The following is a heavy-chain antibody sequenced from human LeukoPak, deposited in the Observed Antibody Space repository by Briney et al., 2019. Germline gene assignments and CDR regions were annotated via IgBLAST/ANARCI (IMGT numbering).Heavy chain of an antibody. V-gene: IGHV3-23*01. Sequence: PGGSLRLSCAASGFTFSSYAMMWVRQTPGKGLEWVSSISGNGAVTFYANSVKGRFTISRDNSKNTLYLQMNSLRAEDTALYYCTKGDYGSGSYSIVDYWGQGTLVTVSS. CDR2: ISGNGAVT. CDR1: GFTFSSYA. D-gene: IGHD3-10*01. J-gene: IGHJ4*02. CDR3: TKGDYGSGSYSIVDY.